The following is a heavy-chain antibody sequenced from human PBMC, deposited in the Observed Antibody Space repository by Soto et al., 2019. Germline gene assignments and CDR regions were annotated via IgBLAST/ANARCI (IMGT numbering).Heavy chain of an antibody. CDR2: IWYDGSNK. V-gene: IGHV3-33*01. J-gene: IGHJ2*01. Sequence: QVQLVESGGGVVQPGRSLRLSCAASGFTFSSYGMHWVRQAPGKGLEWVAVIWYDGSNKYYADSVKGRFTISRDNSKNTLYLQMNSLRAEDTAVYYCARDKVAVAGPPYWYFDLWGRGTLVTVSS. D-gene: IGHD6-19*01. CDR3: ARDKVAVAGPPYWYFDL. CDR1: GFTFSSYG.